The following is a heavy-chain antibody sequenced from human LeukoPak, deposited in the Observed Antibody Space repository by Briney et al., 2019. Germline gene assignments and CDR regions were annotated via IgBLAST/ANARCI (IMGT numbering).Heavy chain of an antibody. D-gene: IGHD5-12*01. V-gene: IGHV4-59*01. Sequence: SETLSLTCTVSGASMDSYYWSWIRQPPGKGLEWIGYVYSSGSTNYNPSVKSRVTISVDTSKNQFSLKVSSVTAADTAVYYCGRGFGSGYDFPTYFYGMDLWGQGTTVTVSS. CDR2: VYSSGST. CDR1: GASMDSYY. CDR3: GRGFGSGYDFPTYFYGMDL. J-gene: IGHJ6*02.